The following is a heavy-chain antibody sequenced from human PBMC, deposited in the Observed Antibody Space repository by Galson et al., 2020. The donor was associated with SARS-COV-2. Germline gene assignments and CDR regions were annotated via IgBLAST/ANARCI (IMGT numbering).Heavy chain of an antibody. CDR2: ISYDGSNK. J-gene: IGHJ3*02. Sequence: GESLKLSCAASGLTFSSYGMHWVRQAPGKGLEWVADISYDGSNKYYADSVKGRFTISRDNSKNTLYLQMNSLRAEDTAVYYCAKETKPITMIPIGAFDIWGQGTMVTVSS. D-gene: IGHD3-22*01. V-gene: IGHV3-30*18. CDR3: AKETKPITMIPIGAFDI. CDR1: GLTFSSYG.